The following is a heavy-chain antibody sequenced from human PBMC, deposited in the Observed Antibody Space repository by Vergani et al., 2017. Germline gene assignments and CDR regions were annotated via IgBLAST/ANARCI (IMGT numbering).Heavy chain of an antibody. V-gene: IGHV1-69*13. Sequence: QVQLVQSGAEVKKPGSSVKVSCKASGGTFSSYAISWVRQAPGQGLEWMGRIIPIFGTANYAQKFQGRVTITADESTSTAYMELSSLRSEDTAVYYCARDSEGCSSTSCYQSFDYWGQGTLVTVSS. CDR3: ARDSEGCSSTSCYQSFDY. CDR2: IIPIFGTA. D-gene: IGHD2-2*01. J-gene: IGHJ4*02. CDR1: GGTFSSYA.